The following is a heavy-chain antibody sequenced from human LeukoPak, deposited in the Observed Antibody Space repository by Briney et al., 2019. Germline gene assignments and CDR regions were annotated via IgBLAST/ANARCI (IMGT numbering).Heavy chain of an antibody. Sequence: PGGSLRLFCAASGFTFSDYYMSWIRQAPGKGLEWVSYISSSSSYTNYADSVKGRFTISRDNAKNSLYLQMNSLRAEDTAVYYCARENDYGVLGRRGVFDYWGQGTLVTVSS. CDR3: ARENDYGVLGRRGVFDY. CDR1: GFTFSDYY. D-gene: IGHD4-17*01. CDR2: ISSSSSYT. J-gene: IGHJ4*02. V-gene: IGHV3-11*06.